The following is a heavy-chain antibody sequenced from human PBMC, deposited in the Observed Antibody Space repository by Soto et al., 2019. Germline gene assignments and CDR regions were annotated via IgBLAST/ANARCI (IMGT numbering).Heavy chain of an antibody. Sequence: QVQLVESGGGVVQPGRSLRLSCAASGFTFSDYGMHWVRQAPGKGLEWVAVISYDGSHKYYADSVRGRFTISRDNSKNMLFLQMNSLTADDTAVYYCAKVSLMVYSYGRYYFDYWGQGTLVTVSS. CDR3: AKVSLMVYSYGRYYFDY. V-gene: IGHV3-30*18. D-gene: IGHD2-8*01. J-gene: IGHJ4*02. CDR2: ISYDGSHK. CDR1: GFTFSDYG.